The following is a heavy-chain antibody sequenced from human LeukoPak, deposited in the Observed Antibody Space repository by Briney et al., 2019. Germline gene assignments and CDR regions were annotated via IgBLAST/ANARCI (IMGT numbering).Heavy chain of an antibody. D-gene: IGHD4-17*01. V-gene: IGHV4-31*03. J-gene: IGHJ4*02. CDR3: ARSSDYGDYD. CDR1: GGSVNSGGYY. CDR2: IYYSGRT. Sequence: SQTLSLTCTVSGGSVNSGGYYWTWIRQHPGKGLEWLGYIYYSGRTYYNPSLKGRITISLDTSKNQFSLNLTSVSAADTAFYFCARSSDYGDYDWGQGTLITVSS.